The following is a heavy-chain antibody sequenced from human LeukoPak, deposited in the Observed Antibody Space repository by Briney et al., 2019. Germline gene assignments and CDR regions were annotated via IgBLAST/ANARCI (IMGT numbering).Heavy chain of an antibody. V-gene: IGHV4-39*07. D-gene: IGHD6-19*01. J-gene: IGHJ4*02. CDR2: IYYSGST. Sequence: SETLSLTCAVSGGSISSSSYYWGWVRQPPGKGLEWIGSIYYSGSTYYNPSLKSRVTISVDTSKNQFSLKLSSVTAADTAVYYCARAPYSSGWDQYYYFDYWGQGTLVTVSS. CDR1: GGSISSSSYY. CDR3: ARAPYSSGWDQYYYFDY.